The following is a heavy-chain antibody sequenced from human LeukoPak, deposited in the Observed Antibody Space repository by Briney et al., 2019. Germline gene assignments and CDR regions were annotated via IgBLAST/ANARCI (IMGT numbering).Heavy chain of an antibody. CDR1: GFTFSSYW. Sequence: GGSLRLSCAASGFTFSSYWMNWARQAPGKGLEWVASMNHNGNVNYYVDSVKGRFTISRDNAKNSLYLQMSNLRAEDTAVYFCARGDGLDVWGQGATVTVSS. D-gene: IGHD3-16*01. J-gene: IGHJ6*02. CDR3: ARGDGLDV. V-gene: IGHV3-7*03. CDR2: MNHNGNVN.